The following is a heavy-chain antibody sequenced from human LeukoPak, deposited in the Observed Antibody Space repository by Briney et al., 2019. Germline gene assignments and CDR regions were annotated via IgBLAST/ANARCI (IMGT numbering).Heavy chain of an antibody. Sequence: SETLSLTCTVSGGSISSSSYYWSWIRQPPGKGLEWLGYISDRDGASYNPSLKSRVTMSIDTSKTHFSLKLNSVTAADTAVYYCARLPTHWGQGILVTVAS. J-gene: IGHJ4*02. D-gene: IGHD4-17*01. V-gene: IGHV4-61*03. CDR1: GGSISSSSYY. CDR3: ARLPTH. CDR2: ISDRDGA.